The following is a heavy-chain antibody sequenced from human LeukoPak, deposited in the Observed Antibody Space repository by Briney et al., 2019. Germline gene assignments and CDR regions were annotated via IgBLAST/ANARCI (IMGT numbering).Heavy chain of an antibody. CDR2: ISGSGGST. V-gene: IGHV3-23*01. CDR1: AFTFSSYG. Sequence: GGSLRLSCAASAFTFSSYGMSWVRQAPGKGLEWVSAISGSGGSTYYADSVKGRFTISRDNSKNTLYLQMNSLRAEDTAVYYCAKGKYYYGSGSYYTFDYWGQGTLVTVSS. D-gene: IGHD3-10*01. J-gene: IGHJ4*02. CDR3: AKGKYYYGSGSYYTFDY.